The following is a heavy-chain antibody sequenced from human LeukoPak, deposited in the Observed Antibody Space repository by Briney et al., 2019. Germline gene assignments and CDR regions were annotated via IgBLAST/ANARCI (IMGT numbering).Heavy chain of an antibody. D-gene: IGHD3-9*01. J-gene: IGHJ4*02. V-gene: IGHV7-4-1*02. CDR1: GYTFTRYY. CDR3: ARGRPYYDILADY. Sequence: ASVTVSFKASGYTFTRYYMHWVRQAPGQGLEWMGWINTNTGNSTYAQGFTGRFDFSLDTSVSTAYLQISSLKAEDTAVYYCARGRPYYDILADYWGQGTLVTVSS. CDR2: INTNTGNS.